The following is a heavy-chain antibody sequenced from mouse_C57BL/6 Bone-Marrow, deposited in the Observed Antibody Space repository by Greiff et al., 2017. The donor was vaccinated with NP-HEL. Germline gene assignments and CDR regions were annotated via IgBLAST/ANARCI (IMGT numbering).Heavy chain of an antibody. Sequence: DVQLVESGGGLVKPGGSLKLSCAASGFTFSSYAMSWVRQTPEKRLEWVATISDGGSYTYYPDNVKGRFTISRDNAKNNLYLQMSHLKSEDTAMYYCARDEREYYGSNWYFDVWGTGTTVTVSS. CDR1: GFTFSSYA. V-gene: IGHV5-4*01. CDR3: ARDEREYYGSNWYFDV. D-gene: IGHD1-1*01. CDR2: ISDGGSYT. J-gene: IGHJ1*03.